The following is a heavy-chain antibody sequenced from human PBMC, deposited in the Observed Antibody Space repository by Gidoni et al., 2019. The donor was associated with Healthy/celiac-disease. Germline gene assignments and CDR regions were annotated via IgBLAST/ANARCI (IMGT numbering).Heavy chain of an antibody. D-gene: IGHD5-12*01. Sequence: QVQLVQSGAEVKKPGASVKVSCKASGYTFTSYAMHWVRQAPGQRLEWMGWINAGNGNTKYSQKFQGRVTITRDTAASTAYMGLSSLRSEDTAVYYCARGEPVDEIADYWGQGTLVTVSS. CDR1: GYTFTSYA. V-gene: IGHV1-3*01. CDR3: ARGEPVDEIADY. J-gene: IGHJ4*02. CDR2: INAGNGNT.